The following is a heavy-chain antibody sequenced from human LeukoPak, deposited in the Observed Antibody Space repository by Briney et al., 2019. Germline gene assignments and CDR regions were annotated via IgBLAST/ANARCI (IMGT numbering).Heavy chain of an antibody. J-gene: IGHJ4*02. Sequence: SGTLSLTCAVSGASISISNWWSWVRQPPGKGLEWIGEISHSGTTNYNPSYKSRVTISLDKSKNQFSLKLTSLTAADTAVYYCVRIHCSSTDCLFDNWGQGTLVTASS. D-gene: IGHD2-2*01. CDR2: ISHSGTT. CDR3: VRIHCSSTDCLFDN. V-gene: IGHV4-4*02. CDR1: GASISISNW.